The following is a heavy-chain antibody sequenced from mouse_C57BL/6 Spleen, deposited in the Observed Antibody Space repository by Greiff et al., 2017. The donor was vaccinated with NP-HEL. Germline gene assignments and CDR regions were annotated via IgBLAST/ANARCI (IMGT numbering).Heavy chain of an antibody. Sequence: EVQLVESGGGLVQPKGSLKLSCAASGFSFNTYAMNWVRQAPGKGLEWVARIRSKSNNYATYYADSVKDRFTISRDDSESMLYLQMNNLKTEDTAMYYCVRETTVRPYAMDYWGQGTSVTVSS. V-gene: IGHV10-1*01. CDR1: GFSFNTYA. D-gene: IGHD1-1*01. CDR3: VRETTVRPYAMDY. J-gene: IGHJ4*01. CDR2: IRSKSNNYAT.